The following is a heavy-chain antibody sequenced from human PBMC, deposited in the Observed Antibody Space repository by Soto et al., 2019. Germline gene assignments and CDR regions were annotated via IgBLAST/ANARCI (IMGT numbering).Heavy chain of an antibody. V-gene: IGHV5-51*01. CDR2: IWPGDSDT. Sequence: WGSLKISCKASGYLVRHYWIGWVRHVPAKGQEWMGIIWPGDSDTRYSPPFEGHVTITVDKSIDTAYLQEGSLKASDAATSYCARHGSTRAGHNFFDVWGQGTLVTVSS. CDR3: ARHGSTRAGHNFFDV. D-gene: IGHD1-1*01. CDR1: GYLVRHYW. J-gene: IGHJ5*02.